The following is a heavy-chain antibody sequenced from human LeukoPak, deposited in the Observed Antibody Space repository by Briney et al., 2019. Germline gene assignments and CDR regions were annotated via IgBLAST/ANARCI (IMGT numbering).Heavy chain of an antibody. D-gene: IGHD3-10*01. CDR2: IFPGDSDT. Sequence: GESLKISCKGSGYTFTSYWIGWVRQMPGKGLEWMGIIFPGDSDTTYSPSFQGQVTISADKSTSTAYLQWSSLKASDTAMYYCARHGSGSYSARYYYYGMDVWGQGTTVTVSS. CDR1: GYTFTSYW. V-gene: IGHV5-51*01. CDR3: ARHGSGSYSARYYYYGMDV. J-gene: IGHJ6*02.